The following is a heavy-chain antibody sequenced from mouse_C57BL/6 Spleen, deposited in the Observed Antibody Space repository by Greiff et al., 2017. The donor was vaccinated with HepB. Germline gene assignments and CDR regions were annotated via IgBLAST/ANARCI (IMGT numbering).Heavy chain of an antibody. CDR2: INPNNGGT. J-gene: IGHJ1*03. D-gene: IGHD2-1*01. V-gene: IGHV1-18*01. CDR3: ARPPYGNYGNFDV. CDR1: GYTFTDYN. Sequence: EVQRVESGPELVKPGASVKIPCKASGYTFTDYNMDWVKQSHGKSLEWIGDINPNNGGTIYNQKFKGKATLTVDKSSSTAYMELRSLTSEDTAVYYCARPPYGNYGNFDVWGTGTTVTVSS.